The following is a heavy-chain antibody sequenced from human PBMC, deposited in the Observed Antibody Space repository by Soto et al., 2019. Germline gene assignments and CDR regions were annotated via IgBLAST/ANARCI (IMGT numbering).Heavy chain of an antibody. J-gene: IGHJ5*02. V-gene: IGHV4-39*01. CDR3: ARQPTTGDTDLWFDP. CDR1: GGSISTSRSY. CDR2: IFYSGST. Sequence: PXXTLSLPCSVSGGSISTSRSYWAFIRQPPGKGLEWLANIFYSGSTFYNPSLASRVSVSVDTSKNEFSLKLRSVTAADTAVYYCARQPTTGDTDLWFDPWGQGTLVTVSS. D-gene: IGHD2-21*01.